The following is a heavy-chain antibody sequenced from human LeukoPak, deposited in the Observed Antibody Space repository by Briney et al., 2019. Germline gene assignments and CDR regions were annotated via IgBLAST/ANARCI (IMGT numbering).Heavy chain of an antibody. V-gene: IGHV3-23*01. CDR3: AKGKGTSSSSIDW. D-gene: IGHD2/OR15-2a*01. CDR1: GFTFNTYA. J-gene: IGHJ4*02. Sequence: GGSLRLSCAASGFTFNTYAMSWVRQAPGKGLDWVSTIGGSGDSTNYADSVKGRFTISRDNSKNMLYLQTHSLRVGDTAVYYCAKGKGTSSSSIDWWGQGTLVTVSS. CDR2: IGGSGDST.